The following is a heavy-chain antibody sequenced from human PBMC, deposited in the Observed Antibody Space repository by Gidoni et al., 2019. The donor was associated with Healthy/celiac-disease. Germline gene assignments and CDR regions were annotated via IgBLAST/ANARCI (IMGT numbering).Heavy chain of an antibody. CDR2: IKEDGSEK. Sequence: EVQLVESGGGLVQPGGSLRLSCAASGFTFSSYWMSWVRQAPGKGLEWVGNIKEDGSEKYYVDSVKGRFTISRDNAKNSLYLQMNSLRAEDTAVYYCARRTGYSSSWYSYYFDYWGQGTLVTVSS. V-gene: IGHV3-7*03. CDR3: ARRTGYSSSWYSYYFDY. D-gene: IGHD6-13*01. CDR1: GFTFSSYW. J-gene: IGHJ4*02.